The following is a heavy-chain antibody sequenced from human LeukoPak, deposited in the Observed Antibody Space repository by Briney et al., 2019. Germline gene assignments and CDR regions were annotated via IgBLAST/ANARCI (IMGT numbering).Heavy chain of an antibody. CDR1: GFTFSNYG. CDR3: ANPRSYGGNSHIYY. J-gene: IGHJ4*02. D-gene: IGHD4-23*01. Sequence: PGGSLRLSCAASGFTFSNYGMHWVRQAPGKGLEWVAFIRYDGSNKYYADSVKGRFTISRDNSKNTLYLQMNSLRVEDTAVYYCANPRSYGGNSHIYYWGQGTLVTVSS. CDR2: IRYDGSNK. V-gene: IGHV3-30*02.